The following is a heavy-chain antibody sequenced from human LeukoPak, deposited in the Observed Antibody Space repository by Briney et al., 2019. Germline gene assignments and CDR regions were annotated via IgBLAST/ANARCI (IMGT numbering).Heavy chain of an antibody. CDR3: ARDSGAGGRYYHYYTDV. CDR2: ISSSSTYI. V-gene: IGHV3-21*01. J-gene: IGHJ6*03. CDR1: GFTFSSYS. Sequence: PGGSLRVSCAASGFTFSSYSMNWVRQAPGKGLEWVSSISSSSTYIYYADSVKGRFTVSRDNAKNSLYLQMNSLRAEDTAVYYCARDSGAGGRYYHYYTDVWAKGTTVTVSS. D-gene: IGHD3-10*01.